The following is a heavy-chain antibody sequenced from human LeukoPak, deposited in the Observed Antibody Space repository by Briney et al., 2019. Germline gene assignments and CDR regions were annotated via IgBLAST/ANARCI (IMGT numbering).Heavy chain of an antibody. J-gene: IGHJ4*02. CDR1: GDSVSSNSAA. CDR2: TYYRSKWYN. V-gene: IGHV6-1*01. CDR3: ARDGEMGTIENYFDY. D-gene: IGHD5-24*01. Sequence: SQTLSLTCAISGDSVSSNSAAWNWIRQSPSRGLEWLGRTYYRSKWYNDYAVSVKSRITINPDTSKNQFSLKLSSVTAADTAVYYCARDGEMGTIENYFDYWGQGALVTVSS.